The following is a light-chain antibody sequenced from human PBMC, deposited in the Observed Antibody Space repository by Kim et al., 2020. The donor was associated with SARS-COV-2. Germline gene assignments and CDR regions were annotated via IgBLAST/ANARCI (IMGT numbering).Light chain of an antibody. CDR1: SSDVGGYNY. CDR2: EVS. CDR3: SSYADSNSLV. J-gene: IGLJ3*02. Sequence: GQSVTISCTGTSSDVGGYNYVSWYQQHPGKAPKLMIYEVSKRPSGVPDRFSGSKSGNTASLTVSGLQPEDEADYYCSSYADSNSLVFGGGTQLTVL. V-gene: IGLV2-8*01.